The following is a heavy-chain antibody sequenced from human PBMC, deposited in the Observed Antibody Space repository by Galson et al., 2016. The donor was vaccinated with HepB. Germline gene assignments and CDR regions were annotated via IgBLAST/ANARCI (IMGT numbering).Heavy chain of an antibody. CDR2: IWYDGSKK. CDR3: ARDGIPSPQDIGGRLPPPYYYGMDV. CDR1: GFTFSNYG. D-gene: IGHD6-6*01. J-gene: IGHJ6*02. Sequence: SLRLSCAASGFTFSNYGMHWVRQAPSKGLEWVALIWYDGSKKYYAESVKGRLTISRDNSKNTLDLQMNSLRAEDTAVYYCARDGIPSPQDIGGRLPPPYYYGMDVWGQGTAVTVSS. V-gene: IGHV3-33*01.